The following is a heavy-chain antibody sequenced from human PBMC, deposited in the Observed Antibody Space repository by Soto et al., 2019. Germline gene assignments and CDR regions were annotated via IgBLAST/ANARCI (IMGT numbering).Heavy chain of an antibody. CDR2: MNPNSGNT. J-gene: IGHJ4*02. CDR1: GYTFTSYD. CDR3: ARGWYSSSWWNY. Sequence: ASVKVSCKASGYTFTSYDINWVRQATGQGLEWMGWMNPNSGNTGYAQEFQGRVTMTRNTSISTAYMELSSLRSEDTAVYYCARGWYSSSWWNYWGQGTLVTVSS. D-gene: IGHD6-13*01. V-gene: IGHV1-8*01.